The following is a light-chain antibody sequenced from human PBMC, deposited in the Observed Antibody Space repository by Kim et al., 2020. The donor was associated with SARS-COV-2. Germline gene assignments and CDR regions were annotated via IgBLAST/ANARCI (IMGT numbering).Light chain of an antibody. V-gene: IGKV3-11*01. Sequence: SLSPGERATLSCGASHSVSTFLSWYQQKPGQAPRLLIYESSNRAPGIPARFSGSGSGTDFTLTISSLEPDDFAVYYCQQRSNWPLTFGGGTKLEI. CDR2: ESS. J-gene: IGKJ4*01. CDR3: QQRSNWPLT. CDR1: HSVSTF.